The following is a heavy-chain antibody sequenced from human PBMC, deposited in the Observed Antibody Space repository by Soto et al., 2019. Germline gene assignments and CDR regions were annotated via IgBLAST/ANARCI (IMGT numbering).Heavy chain of an antibody. D-gene: IGHD3-10*01. V-gene: IGHV3-21*01. CDR3: AREVTMVRGVLYHFDY. CDR1: GFTFSSYS. CDR2: ISSSSSYI. Sequence: GGSLRLSCAASGFTFSSYSMNWVRQAPGKGLEWVSSISSSSSYIYYADSVKGRFTISRDNAKNSLYLQMNSLRAEDTAVYYCAREVTMVRGVLYHFDYWGQGTLVTVSS. J-gene: IGHJ4*02.